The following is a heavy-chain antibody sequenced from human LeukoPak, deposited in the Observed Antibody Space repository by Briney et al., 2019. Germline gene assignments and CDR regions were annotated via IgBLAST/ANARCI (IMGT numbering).Heavy chain of an antibody. Sequence: GGSLRLSCAASGFTFSSYGMHWVRQAPGKGLEWVAVIWYDGSNKYYADSVKGRFTISRDNSKNTLYLQMNSLRAEDTAVYYCARDQGIAVAGTDRIYYYYYGMDVWGKGTTVTVSS. CDR1: GFTFSSYG. J-gene: IGHJ6*04. CDR2: IWYDGSNK. D-gene: IGHD6-19*01. V-gene: IGHV3-33*01. CDR3: ARDQGIAVAGTDRIYYYYYGMDV.